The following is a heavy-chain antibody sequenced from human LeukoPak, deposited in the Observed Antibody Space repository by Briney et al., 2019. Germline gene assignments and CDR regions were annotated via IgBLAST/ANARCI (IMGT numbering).Heavy chain of an antibody. V-gene: IGHV1-2*02. CDR2: INPNSGDT. CDR3: ARSSTAVAGPGDY. D-gene: IGHD6-19*01. Sequence: EASVKVSCKASGYTFTGYYMHWVRQAPGQGLEWMAWINPNSGDTNYAQKFQGRVTMTRDTSISTAYMELTRLRSDDTAVYYCARSSTAVAGPGDYWGQGTLVTVSS. CDR1: GYTFTGYY. J-gene: IGHJ4*02.